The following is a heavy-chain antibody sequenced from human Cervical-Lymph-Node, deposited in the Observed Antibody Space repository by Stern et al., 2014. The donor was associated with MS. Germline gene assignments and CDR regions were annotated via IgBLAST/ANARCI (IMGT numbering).Heavy chain of an antibody. CDR2: ISGSGGSI. V-gene: IGHV3-23*04. Sequence: EVQLVQSGGDLVQPGGSLRLSCAASGFTFNKYAMNWVRQAPGKGLEWVSTISGSGGSIYYEDSVKGRFTISRDNSENTLYLQMHSLRDEDTAIYYCAKQYFDSSGYSYYYGMDVWGQGTTVTVSS. CDR3: AKQYFDSSGYSYYYGMDV. J-gene: IGHJ6*02. CDR1: GFTFNKYA. D-gene: IGHD3-22*01.